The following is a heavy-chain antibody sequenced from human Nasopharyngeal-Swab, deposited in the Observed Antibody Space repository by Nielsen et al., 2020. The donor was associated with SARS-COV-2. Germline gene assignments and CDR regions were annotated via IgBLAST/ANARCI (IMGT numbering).Heavy chain of an antibody. Sequence: GESLKISCAASGFTFNHYNFNWVRPAPGKGLEWVSSITSSSSYLYYADSVKGRFTISRDNAKNSLYLQMNSLRAEDTAVYYCARDGLDYEFWSAYFMDVWGQGTTVTVSS. CDR1: GFTFNHYN. V-gene: IGHV3-21*01. CDR2: ITSSSSYL. D-gene: IGHD3-3*01. CDR3: ARDGLDYEFWSAYFMDV. J-gene: IGHJ6*02.